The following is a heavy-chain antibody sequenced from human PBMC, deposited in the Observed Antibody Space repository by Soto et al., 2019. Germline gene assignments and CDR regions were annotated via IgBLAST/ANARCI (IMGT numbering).Heavy chain of an antibody. Sequence: QPGGSLRLSCAASGFTFSSYAMSWVRQAPGKGLEWVSAISGSGGSTYYADSVKGRFTISRDNSKNTLYLQMNSLRAEDTAVYYCAKDWELRFLEWSPPDAFDIWGQGTMVTISS. D-gene: IGHD3-3*01. V-gene: IGHV3-23*01. J-gene: IGHJ3*02. CDR2: ISGSGGST. CDR3: AKDWELRFLEWSPPDAFDI. CDR1: GFTFSSYA.